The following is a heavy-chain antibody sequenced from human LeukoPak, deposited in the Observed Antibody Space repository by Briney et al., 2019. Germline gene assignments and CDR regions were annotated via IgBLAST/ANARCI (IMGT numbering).Heavy chain of an antibody. J-gene: IGHJ6*02. CDR3: ARAYYCSSTSCEEDYYYYGMDV. D-gene: IGHD2-2*01. CDR2: ISAYNGNT. Sequence: GASVTVSCKASGYTFTSYGISWVRQAPGQGLEWMGWISAYNGNTNYAQKPQGRVTMTTDTSTSTAYMELRSLRSDDTAVYYCARAYYCSSTSCEEDYYYYGMDVWGQGTTVTVSS. V-gene: IGHV1-18*01. CDR1: GYTFTSYG.